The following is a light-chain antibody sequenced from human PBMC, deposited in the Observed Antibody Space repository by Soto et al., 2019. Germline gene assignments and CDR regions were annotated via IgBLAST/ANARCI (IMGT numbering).Light chain of an antibody. CDR1: QSVSSN. CDR2: DAS. V-gene: IGKV3-15*01. J-gene: IGKJ1*01. Sequence: IVMTQSPATLSVSPGERATLSCRASQSVSSNLAWYHQKPGQAPRLLIYDASTRATGIPARFSGSGSGTEFTLTISSLQSEDFAVYYCQQYNNWPPWTFGQGTKVEIK. CDR3: QQYNNWPPWT.